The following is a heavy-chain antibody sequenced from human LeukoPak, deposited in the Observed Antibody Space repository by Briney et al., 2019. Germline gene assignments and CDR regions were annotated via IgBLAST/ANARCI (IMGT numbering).Heavy chain of an antibody. CDR1: GGSISSYY. CDR3: ARDVAVAGTSAFDI. D-gene: IGHD6-19*01. CDR2: IYYSGST. V-gene: IGHV4-59*01. Sequence: PETLSLTCTVSGGSISSYYWSWIRQPPGKGLEWIGYIYYSGSTNYNPSLKSRVTISVDTSKNQFSLKLSSVTAADTAVHYCARDVAVAGTSAFDIWGQGTMVTVSS. J-gene: IGHJ3*02.